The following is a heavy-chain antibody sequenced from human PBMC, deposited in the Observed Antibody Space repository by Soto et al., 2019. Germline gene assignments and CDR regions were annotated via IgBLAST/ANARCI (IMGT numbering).Heavy chain of an antibody. J-gene: IGHJ4*02. Sequence: VQLVESGGGVVQPGRSLRLSCAASGFTFSSYAMHWVRQAPGKGLEWVAVISYDGSNKYYADSVKGRFTISRDNSKNTLYLQMNSLRAEDTAVYYCARDLLARNAIAAAGTFDYWGQGTLVTVSS. D-gene: IGHD6-13*01. CDR2: ISYDGSNK. CDR3: ARDLLARNAIAAAGTFDY. CDR1: GFTFSSYA. V-gene: IGHV3-30-3*01.